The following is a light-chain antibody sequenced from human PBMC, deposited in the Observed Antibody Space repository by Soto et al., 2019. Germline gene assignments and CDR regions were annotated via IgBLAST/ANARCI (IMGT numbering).Light chain of an antibody. Sequence: IMLKQSPGTLSLSPGGRATLSRRGSQPVDYNYVAWYQQKPGQIPRLLIYAASYRATGIPDRFSGSGSGTEFTLSISRLDPADFAVYYCQHYAASPWAFGPGTKVDIK. CDR2: AAS. J-gene: IGKJ1*01. CDR3: QHYAASPWA. V-gene: IGKV3-20*01. CDR1: QPVDYNY.